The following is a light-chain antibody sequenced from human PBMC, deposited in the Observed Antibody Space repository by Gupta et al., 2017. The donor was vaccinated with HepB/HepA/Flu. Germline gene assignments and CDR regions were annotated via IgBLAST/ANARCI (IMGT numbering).Light chain of an antibody. CDR3: SAWDSSLSAWV. Sequence: QAGLTQPPSVSKGLRQTATLTCTGNSNNVGNQGAAWLQQHQGHPPKLLFYRNNNRPSGISERLSASRSGNTASLTITGLQPEDEADYYCSAWDSSLSAWVFGGGTKLTDL. J-gene: IGLJ3*02. CDR1: SNNVGNQG. CDR2: RNN. V-gene: IGLV10-54*01.